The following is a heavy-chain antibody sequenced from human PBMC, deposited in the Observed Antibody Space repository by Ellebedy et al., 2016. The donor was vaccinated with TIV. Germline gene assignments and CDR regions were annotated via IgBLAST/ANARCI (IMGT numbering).Heavy chain of an antibody. D-gene: IGHD6-25*01. Sequence: ASVKVSCKASGYTFTTYYIHWVRQAPGQGLEWVGTLNPSTGGTSYAQKFQGRVTLTRDTSISTAYMELSRLRSDDTAVYYCARIGYSSGAADFGYWGQGTLVTVSS. CDR1: GYTFTTYY. V-gene: IGHV1-46*01. J-gene: IGHJ4*02. CDR3: ARIGYSSGAADFGY. CDR2: LNPSTGGT.